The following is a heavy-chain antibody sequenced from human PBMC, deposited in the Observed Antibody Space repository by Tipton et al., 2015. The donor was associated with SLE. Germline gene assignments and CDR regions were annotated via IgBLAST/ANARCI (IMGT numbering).Heavy chain of an antibody. J-gene: IGHJ3*02. CDR1: GGSISSSSYY. Sequence: TLSLTCTVSGGSISSSSYYWGWIRQPPGKGLEWIGSIYYSGSTYYNPSLKSRVTISVDTSKNQFSLKLSSVTAADTAVYYCARGGSNDAFDIWGQGTMVTVSS. V-gene: IGHV4-39*07. CDR2: IYYSGST. CDR3: ARGGSNDAFDI.